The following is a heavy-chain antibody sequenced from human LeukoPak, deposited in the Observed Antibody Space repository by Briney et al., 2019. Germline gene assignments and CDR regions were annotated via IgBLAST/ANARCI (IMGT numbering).Heavy chain of an antibody. J-gene: IGHJ5*02. CDR3: AREPYCSGGSCYVSWFDP. D-gene: IGHD2-15*01. CDR2: IKQDGSEK. V-gene: IGHV3-7*01. Sequence: GGSLRLSCAASGFTFSSYWVSWVRQAPGKGLEWVANIKQDGSEKYYVDSVKGRFTISRDNAKNSLFLQMNSLRAEDTAVYYCAREPYCSGGSCYVSWFDPWGQGTLVTVSS. CDR1: GFTFSSYW.